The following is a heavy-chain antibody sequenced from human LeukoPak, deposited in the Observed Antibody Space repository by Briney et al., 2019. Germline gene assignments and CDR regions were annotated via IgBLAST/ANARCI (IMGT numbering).Heavy chain of an antibody. CDR1: GFTFSSYG. CDR2: ISYDGSNK. D-gene: IGHD3-22*01. J-gene: IGHJ3*02. V-gene: IGHV3-30*18. CDR3: AKDQSDSSGYYSPGAFDI. Sequence: GGSLRLSCAASGFTFSSYGMHWVRQAPGKGLEWVAVISYDGSNKYYADFVKGRFTISRDNSKNTLYLQMNSLRAEDTAVYYCAKDQSDSSGYYSPGAFDIWGQGTMVTVSS.